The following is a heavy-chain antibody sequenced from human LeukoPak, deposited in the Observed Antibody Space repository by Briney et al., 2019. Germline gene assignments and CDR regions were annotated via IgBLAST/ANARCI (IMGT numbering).Heavy chain of an antibody. D-gene: IGHD5-18*01. Sequence: PGGSLRLSCAASRFTFSDYSMNWVRQAPGKGLEWVSSISGGSKYIYNADSVKGRFTISRDNAKNSLYLQMNSLRAEDTAVYFCARALSYSYGSMDFWGLGTLVIVSS. V-gene: IGHV3-21*01. J-gene: IGHJ4*02. CDR2: ISGGSKYI. CDR1: RFTFSDYS. CDR3: ARALSYSYGSMDF.